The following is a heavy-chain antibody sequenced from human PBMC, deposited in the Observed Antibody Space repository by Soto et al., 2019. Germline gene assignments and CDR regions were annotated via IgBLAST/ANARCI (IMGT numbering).Heavy chain of an antibody. D-gene: IGHD3-10*01. CDR2: IYWNDDK. V-gene: IGHV2-5*01. Sequence: SGPTLVKPTQTLTLTCTFSGFSLSTSGVGVGWIRQPPGKALEWLALIYWNDDKRYSPSLKSRLTITKDTSKNQVVLTMTNMDPVDTATYYCAHLLITMVRGVIINWFDPWGQGTLVTVSS. J-gene: IGHJ5*02. CDR1: GFSLSTSGVG. CDR3: AHLLITMVRGVIINWFDP.